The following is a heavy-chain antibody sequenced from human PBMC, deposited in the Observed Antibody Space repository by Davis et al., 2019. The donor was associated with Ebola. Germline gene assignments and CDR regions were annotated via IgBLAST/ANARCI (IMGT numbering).Heavy chain of an antibody. CDR2: VSHSQRET. CDR1: GFTFRNYA. D-gene: IGHD3-3*01. Sequence: GESLKISCAASGFTFRNYAMHWVRQAPGKGLEWVAVVSHSQRETFYADFVKGRFTISRDNSENTLYLQMNSLTTDDTAVYYCARAVFHEVLDYWGQGTPVTVSS. J-gene: IGHJ4*02. CDR3: ARAVFHEVLDY. V-gene: IGHV3-30*04.